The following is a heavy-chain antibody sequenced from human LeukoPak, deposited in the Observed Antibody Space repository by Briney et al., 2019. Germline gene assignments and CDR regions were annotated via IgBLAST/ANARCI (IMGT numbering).Heavy chain of an antibody. V-gene: IGHV4-59*01. D-gene: IGHD4-11*01. J-gene: IGHJ3*02. CDR1: GGSISSYY. CDR2: IYYSGST. Sequence: SETLSLTCTVSGGSISSYYWSWIRQPPGKGLEWIGYIYYSGSTNYNPSLKSRVTISVDTSKNQFSLKLSSVTAADTAVYYCARNSNYDAFDIWGQGTMVTVS. CDR3: ARNSNYDAFDI.